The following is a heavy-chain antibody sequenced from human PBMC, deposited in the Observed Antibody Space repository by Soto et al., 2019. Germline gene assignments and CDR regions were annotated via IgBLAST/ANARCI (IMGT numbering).Heavy chain of an antibody. V-gene: IGHV4-30-4*01. Sequence: QVQLQESGPGLVKPSQTLSLTCTVSGASISSGDYYWSWIRQSPGLGLEFIGYFYYSGDTYYNPTLKSRVTISGDTSKNQFSLKLSSMIAADTAVYFCARGVNYDAGNVDTFDIWGQGTMVTVSS. D-gene: IGHD5-12*01. J-gene: IGHJ3*02. CDR1: GASISSGDYY. CDR2: FYYSGDT. CDR3: ARGVNYDAGNVDTFDI.